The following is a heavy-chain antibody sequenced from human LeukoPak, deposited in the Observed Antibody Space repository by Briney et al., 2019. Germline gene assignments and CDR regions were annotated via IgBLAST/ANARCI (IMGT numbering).Heavy chain of an antibody. Sequence: GGSLRLSCAASGFTFSSFTMNWVRQAPGKGLEWVSTVSDTGNIHYSDSVKGRFTISRDNAKNSLYLQMNSLRDEDTAVYYCARDGLHTAHFDYWGQGTLSPSPQ. D-gene: IGHD5-18*01. J-gene: IGHJ4*02. CDR2: VSDTGNI. CDR1: GFTFSSFT. V-gene: IGHV3-48*02. CDR3: ARDGLHTAHFDY.